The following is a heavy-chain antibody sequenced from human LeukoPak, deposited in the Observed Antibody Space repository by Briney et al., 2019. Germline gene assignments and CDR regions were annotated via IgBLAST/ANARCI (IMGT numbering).Heavy chain of an antibody. CDR3: AREPPQKYSGSYVFDY. CDR2: INPNSGGT. V-gene: IGHV1-2*02. J-gene: IGHJ4*02. Sequence: ASVKVSCKASGYTFTGYYMHWVRQAPGQGLEWMGWINPNSGGTNYAQKFQGRVTMTRDTSISTAHMELSRLRSDDTAVYYCAREPPQKYSGSYVFDYWGQGTLVTVSS. D-gene: IGHD1-26*01. CDR1: GYTFTGYY.